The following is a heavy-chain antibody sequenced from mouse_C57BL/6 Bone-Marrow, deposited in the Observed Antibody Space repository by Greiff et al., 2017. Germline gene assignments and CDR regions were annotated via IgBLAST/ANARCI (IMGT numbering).Heavy chain of an antibody. D-gene: IGHD3-2*02. V-gene: IGHV1-26*01. CDR3: ARRSSSGYVGY. CDR1: GYTFTDYY. CDR2: INPNNGGT. Sequence: EVQLQQSGPELVKPGASVKISCKASGYTFTDYYMNWVKQSHGKSLEWIGDINPNNGGTSYNQKFKGKATLTLDKSSSTAYMELRSLTSEDSAVYYCARRSSSGYVGYWGKGTTLTVSS. J-gene: IGHJ2*01.